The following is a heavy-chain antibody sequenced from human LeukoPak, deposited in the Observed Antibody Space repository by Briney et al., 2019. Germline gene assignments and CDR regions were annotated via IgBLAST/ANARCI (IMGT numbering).Heavy chain of an antibody. J-gene: IGHJ5*02. CDR1: GGSITSNW. Sequence: SETLSLTCAVSGGSITSNWWSWVRQPPGKGLEWIGEMHHSGPTNYNPSLKSRLTISVDKSKNQFSLKLSSVTAADTAIYYCARNVGREVTNNWLDPWGQGTLVTVSS. V-gene: IGHV4-4*02. CDR3: ARNVGREVTNNWLDP. D-gene: IGHD4-17*01. CDR2: MHHSGPT.